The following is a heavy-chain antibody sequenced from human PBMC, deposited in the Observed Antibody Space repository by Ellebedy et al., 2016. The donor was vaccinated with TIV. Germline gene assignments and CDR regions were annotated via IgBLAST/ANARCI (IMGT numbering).Heavy chain of an antibody. V-gene: IGHV3-23*01. J-gene: IGHJ4*02. CDR1: GFTFSSYA. CDR3: ANGREPKRITIFGVVIPDHANFDY. D-gene: IGHD3-3*01. CDR2: ISGSGGSA. Sequence: GGSLRLSCAASGFTFSSYAMSWVRQAPGKGLEWVSAISGSGGSAYYADSVKGRFTISRDNSKNTLYLQMNSLRAEETAVYYCANGREPKRITIFGVVIPDHANFDYWGQGTLVTVSS.